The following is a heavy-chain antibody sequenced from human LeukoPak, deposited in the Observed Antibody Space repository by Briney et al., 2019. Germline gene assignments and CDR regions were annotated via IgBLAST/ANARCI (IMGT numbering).Heavy chain of an antibody. CDR1: GFSFGYYG. V-gene: IGHV3-48*01. D-gene: IGHD6-19*01. CDR3: ARVASVWADDY. CDR2: ISSGSVTI. Sequence: GGSLRLSCAASGFSFGYYGMNWVRQAPGKGLEWISYISSGSVTIYYADSVQGRFFISRDDAKSSLYLQVNSLRVEDTAVYYCARVASVWADDYWGQGALVTVSS. J-gene: IGHJ4*02.